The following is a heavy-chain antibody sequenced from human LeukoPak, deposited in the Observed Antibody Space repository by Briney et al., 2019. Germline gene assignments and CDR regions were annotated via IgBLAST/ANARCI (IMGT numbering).Heavy chain of an antibody. CDR1: GGSISSGGYY. CDR3: ARYGSGWYFDL. D-gene: IGHD2-8*01. J-gene: IGHJ2*01. V-gene: IGHV4-31*03. CDR2: IYDSGST. Sequence: SETLSLTCTVSGGSISSGGYYWSWIRQHPGKGLGWIGYIYDSGSTYYKPSLRSRVTISGDTSKNQFSLKLSSVSDADTAVYYCARYGSGWYFDLWGRGTLVTVSS.